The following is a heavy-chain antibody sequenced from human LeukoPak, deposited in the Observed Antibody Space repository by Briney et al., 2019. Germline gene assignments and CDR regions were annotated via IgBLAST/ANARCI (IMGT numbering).Heavy chain of an antibody. CDR3: ARLNYDFWSGFHYYGMDV. CDR1: GFTFSNAW. D-gene: IGHD3-3*01. V-gene: IGHV3-53*04. J-gene: IGHJ6*02. Sequence: GGSLRLSCAASGFTFSNAWMSWVRQAPGKGLEWVSVIYSGGSTYYADSVKGRFTISRHNSKNTLYLQMNSLRAEDTAVYYCARLNYDFWSGFHYYGMDVWGQGTTVTVSS. CDR2: IYSGGST.